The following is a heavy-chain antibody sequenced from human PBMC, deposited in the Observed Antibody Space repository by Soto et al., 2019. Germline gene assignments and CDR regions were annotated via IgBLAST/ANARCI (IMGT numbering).Heavy chain of an antibody. CDR1: GGSFNYYY. J-gene: IGHJ4*02. CDR3: ARDKITGLFDY. CDR2: INHSGIT. D-gene: IGHD2-8*02. Sequence: PSETLSLTCGVYGGSFNYYYWNWIRQPPGKGLEWIGGINHSGITNYNPSLKSRVTISVDTSKNQFSLRLSSVTAADTAVYYCARDKITGLFDYWGQGTLVTVSS. V-gene: IGHV4-34*01.